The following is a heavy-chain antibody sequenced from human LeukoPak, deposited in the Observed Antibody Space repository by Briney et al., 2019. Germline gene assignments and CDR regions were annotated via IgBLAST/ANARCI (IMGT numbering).Heavy chain of an antibody. CDR1: GFTFSNYW. V-gene: IGHV3-7*04. J-gene: IGHJ5*02. CDR3: ARGSLLGRGATVEH. Sequence: GGSLRLSCAASGFTFSNYWMHWVRQAPGKGLEWVANIKQDGSEKYYVDSVKGRFSISRDNAKNSLYLQMNSLRAEDTAVYYCARGSLLGRGATVEHWGQGTLVTVSS. D-gene: IGHD1-26*01. CDR2: IKQDGSEK.